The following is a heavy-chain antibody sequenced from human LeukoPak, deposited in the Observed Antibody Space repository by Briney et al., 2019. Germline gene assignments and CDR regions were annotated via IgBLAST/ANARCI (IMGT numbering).Heavy chain of an antibody. CDR2: TSSSGSST. CDR1: GFTFSSYA. V-gene: IGHV3-64*01. J-gene: IGHJ4*02. Sequence: QAGGSLRLSCAAFGFTFSSYAMHWVRQAPGKGLEYVSATSSSGSSTYYANSVKGRFTISRDNSKNTLYLQMGSLRAEDMAVYYCARGGAVAGTRGNDYSGQGTLVTVSS. CDR3: ARGGAVAGTRGNDY. D-gene: IGHD6-13*01.